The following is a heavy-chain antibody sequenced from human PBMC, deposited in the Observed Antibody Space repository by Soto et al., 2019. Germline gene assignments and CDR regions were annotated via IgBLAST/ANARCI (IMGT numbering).Heavy chain of an antibody. CDR1: GFTFSSYG. V-gene: IGHV3-30*18. D-gene: IGHD3-10*01. J-gene: IGHJ6*02. Sequence: QVQLVESGGGVVQPGRSLRLSCAASGFTFSSYGMHWVRQAPGKGLEWVAVISYDGSNKYYADSVKGRFTISRDNSKNTLYLQMNSLRAEDTAVYYCAKDQLRGVRGVITYYYGMDVWGHGTTVTVSS. CDR2: ISYDGSNK. CDR3: AKDQLRGVRGVITYYYGMDV.